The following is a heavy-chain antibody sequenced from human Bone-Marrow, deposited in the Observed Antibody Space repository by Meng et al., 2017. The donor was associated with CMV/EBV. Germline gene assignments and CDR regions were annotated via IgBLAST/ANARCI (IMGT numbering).Heavy chain of an antibody. CDR2: IGTGSSVA. D-gene: IGHD3/OR15-3a*01. CDR1: GFTFDSYS. CDR3: AREDLSGNYLDS. V-gene: IGHV3-48*04. J-gene: IGHJ4*02. Sequence: GESLKISCAASGFTFDSYSLNWVRQAPGKGLEWISYIGTGSSVASYADSVKGRFTISRDNAKNSLFLQMNSLRAEDTAMYYCAREDLSGNYLDSWGQGNLV.